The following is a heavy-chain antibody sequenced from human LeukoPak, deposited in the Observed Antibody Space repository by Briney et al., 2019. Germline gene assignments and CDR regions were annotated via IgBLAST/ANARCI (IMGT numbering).Heavy chain of an antibody. D-gene: IGHD6-13*01. Sequence: ASVRVSCKASGYTFTSYGISWVRQAPGQGLEWMGWISAYNGNTNYAQKLQGRVTMTTDTSTSTAYMELRSLRSDDTAVYYCASIAAAGTRGGYYYYYIDVWGKGTTVTVSS. J-gene: IGHJ6*03. V-gene: IGHV1-18*01. CDR3: ASIAAAGTRGGYYYYYIDV. CDR1: GYTFTSYG. CDR2: ISAYNGNT.